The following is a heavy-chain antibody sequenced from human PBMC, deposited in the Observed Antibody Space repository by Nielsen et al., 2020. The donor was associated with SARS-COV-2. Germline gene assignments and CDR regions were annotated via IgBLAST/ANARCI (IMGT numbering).Heavy chain of an antibody. CDR2: ISDGGNNE. CDR3: DPRAYHVPAFYFDS. V-gene: IGHV3-30*03. J-gene: IGHJ4*02. Sequence: GESLKISCAASGFTFSTYDMHWVRQTPGKGLEWLAFISDGGNNEYYAESVRGRFDISRDNSRNTLYLQMNSLRVEDSALYARDPRAYHVPAFYFDSWGQGIQVTVSS. CDR1: GFTFSTYD. D-gene: IGHD2-21*01.